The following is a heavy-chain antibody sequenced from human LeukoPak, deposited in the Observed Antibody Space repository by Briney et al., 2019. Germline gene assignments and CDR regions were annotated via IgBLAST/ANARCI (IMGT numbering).Heavy chain of an antibody. Sequence: ASVKVSCKASGYTFTVYYMYWVRQAPGQGLEWMGRINPNSGDTDYAQNFQGRVTMTRDTSISTAYMELTNLRSDDTAVYYCARGYCSGGTCYLVENWFDPWGQGTLVTVSS. J-gene: IGHJ5*02. CDR3: ARGYCSGGTCYLVENWFDP. CDR2: INPNSGDT. CDR1: GYTFTVYY. V-gene: IGHV1-2*06. D-gene: IGHD2-15*01.